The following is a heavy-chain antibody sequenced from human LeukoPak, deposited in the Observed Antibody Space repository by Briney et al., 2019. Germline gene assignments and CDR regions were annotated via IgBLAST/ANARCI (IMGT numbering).Heavy chain of an antibody. V-gene: IGHV1-18*04. CDR1: GYTFTNYG. Sequence: ASVKVSCKASGYTFTNYGISWVRQAPGQGLEWMGWISAYNGNTNYAQKLQGRVTMTTDTSTSTAYMELRSLRSDDTAVYYCARRGYCSSTSCPYDLYYYYGMDVWGKGTTVTVSS. D-gene: IGHD2-2*01. J-gene: IGHJ6*04. CDR2: ISAYNGNT. CDR3: ARRGYCSSTSCPYDLYYYYGMDV.